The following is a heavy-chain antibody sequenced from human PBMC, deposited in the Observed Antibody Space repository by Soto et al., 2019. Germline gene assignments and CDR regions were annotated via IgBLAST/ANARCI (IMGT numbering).Heavy chain of an antibody. Sequence: ASVTVSCKASGGTFSSYAISWVRQAPGQGLEWMGGIIPIFGTANYAQKFQGRVTITADESTSTAYMELSSLRSEDTAVYYCARVDQPDSGSYYGYWGQGTLVTVSS. D-gene: IGHD1-26*01. J-gene: IGHJ4*02. CDR3: ARVDQPDSGSYYGY. V-gene: IGHV1-69*13. CDR2: IIPIFGTA. CDR1: GGTFSSYA.